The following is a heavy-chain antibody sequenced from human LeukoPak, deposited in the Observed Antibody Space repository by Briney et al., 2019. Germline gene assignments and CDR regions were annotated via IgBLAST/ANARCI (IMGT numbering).Heavy chain of an antibody. V-gene: IGHV3-23*01. CDR3: AKDSRGGDFWSGYYAGLDYYYGMDV. J-gene: IGHJ6*02. CDR2: ISGSGGST. CDR1: GFTFSSYA. Sequence: GGSLRLSCAASGFTFSSYAMSWVRQAPGKGLEWVPAISGSGGSTYYADSVKGRFTISRDNSKNTLYLQMNSLRAEDTAVYYCAKDSRGGDFWSGYYAGLDYYYGMDVWGQGTTVTVSS. D-gene: IGHD3-3*01.